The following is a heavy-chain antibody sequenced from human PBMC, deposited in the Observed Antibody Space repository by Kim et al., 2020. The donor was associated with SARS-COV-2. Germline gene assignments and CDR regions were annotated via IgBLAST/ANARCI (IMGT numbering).Heavy chain of an antibody. J-gene: IGHJ5*02. D-gene: IGHD6-19*01. V-gene: IGHV1-24*01. CDR3: ATWEGRSGWYKDWFDP. Sequence: KFQGRVTMTEDTSTDTAYMELSSLRSEDTAVYYCATWEGRSGWYKDWFDPWGQGTLVTVSS.